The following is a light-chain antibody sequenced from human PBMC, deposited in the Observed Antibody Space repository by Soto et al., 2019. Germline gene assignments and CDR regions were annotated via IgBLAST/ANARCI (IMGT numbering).Light chain of an antibody. CDR2: GAS. CDR1: QSFSTNY. CDR3: QQYGSSRT. J-gene: IGKJ1*01. Sequence: EIVLTQSPGTLSLSPGERATLSCRANQSFSTNYLAWYQQKPGQAPRLLIYGASSRATGIPDRFSGSGSGTDFTLTISRLEPEDFAVYYCQQYGSSRTFGQGTKVEIK. V-gene: IGKV3-20*01.